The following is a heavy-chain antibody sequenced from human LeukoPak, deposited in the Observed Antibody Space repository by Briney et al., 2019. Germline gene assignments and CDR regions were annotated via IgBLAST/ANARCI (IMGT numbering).Heavy chain of an antibody. CDR3: ARDPSAVAGYFDY. J-gene: IGHJ4*02. D-gene: IGHD6-19*01. Sequence: GGSLRLSCAASGFTFSTYWMHWVHQVPGKGLVWVSRIEGDGSTTTYADSVKGRLTISRDNAKNTLYLQMNSLTVEDAAVYYCARDPSAVAGYFDYWGQGTLVTVSS. CDR1: GFTFSTYW. V-gene: IGHV3-74*01. CDR2: IEGDGSTT.